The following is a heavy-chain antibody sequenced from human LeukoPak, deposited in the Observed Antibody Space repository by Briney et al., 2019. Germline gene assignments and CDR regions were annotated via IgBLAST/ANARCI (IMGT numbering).Heavy chain of an antibody. CDR3: AREGPPRVYSNYWFDP. CDR2: ISSSSSYI. J-gene: IGHJ5*02. CDR1: GFTFSSYS. D-gene: IGHD4-11*01. Sequence: GGSLRLPCAASGFTFSSYSMNWVRQAPGKGLEWVSSISSSSSYIYYADSVKGRFTISRDNAKNSLYLQMNSLRAEDTALYHCAREGPPRVYSNYWFDPWGQGTLVTVSS. V-gene: IGHV3-21*04.